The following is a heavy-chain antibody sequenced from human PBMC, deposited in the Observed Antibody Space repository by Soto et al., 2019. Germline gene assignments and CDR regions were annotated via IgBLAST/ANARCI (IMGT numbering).Heavy chain of an antibody. CDR2: ISGSGGST. CDR1: GFTFSSYA. D-gene: IGHD6-19*01. CDR3: AKSVGAGGWYLFGYYMDV. V-gene: IGHV3-23*01. J-gene: IGHJ6*03. Sequence: GGSLRLSCAASGFTFSSYAMSWVRQAPGKGLEWVSAISGSGGSTYYADSVKGRFTISRDNSKNTLYLQMNSLRAEDTAVYYCAKSVGAGGWYLFGYYMDVWGKGTTVTVSS.